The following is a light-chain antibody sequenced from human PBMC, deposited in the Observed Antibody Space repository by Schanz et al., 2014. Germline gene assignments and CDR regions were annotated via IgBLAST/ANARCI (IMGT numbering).Light chain of an antibody. J-gene: IGKJ1*01. Sequence: EIVMTQSPATLSVSPGERATLSCRASQSVSSNLAWYQQKPGQAPRLLIYDASNRATGIPARFSGSGSGTDFTLTISSLEPEDFAVYYCQQYNNWWTFGQGTKVEIK. CDR2: DAS. CDR3: QQYNNWWT. V-gene: IGKV3D-15*01. CDR1: QSVSSN.